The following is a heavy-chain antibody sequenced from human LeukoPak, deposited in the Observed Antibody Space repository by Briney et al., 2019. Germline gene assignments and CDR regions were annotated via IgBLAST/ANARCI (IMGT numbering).Heavy chain of an antibody. CDR2: ISYSGST. V-gene: IGHV4-59*11. CDR1: GGSISSHY. Sequence: PSETLSLTCTVSGGSISSHYWNWIRHPPGKGLEWIGYISYSGSTNYNPSLKRRVPISVETSKNQFSLSVSSVAAADTAVYYCARRNYDNGFDPWGQGTLVTVSS. J-gene: IGHJ5*02. D-gene: IGHD5-12*01. CDR3: ARRNYDNGFDP.